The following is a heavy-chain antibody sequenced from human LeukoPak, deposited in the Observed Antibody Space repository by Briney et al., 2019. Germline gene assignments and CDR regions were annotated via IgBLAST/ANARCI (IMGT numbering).Heavy chain of an antibody. V-gene: IGHV4-4*07. CDR3: ARGGSSGYYYG. D-gene: IGHD3-22*01. CDR2: LYTSGST. J-gene: IGHJ4*02. Sequence: SSETLSLTCTVSGGSISSYYWSWIRQPAGKGLEWIGRLYTSGSTNYNPSLKSRVTMSVDTSKNQFSLKLTPMTAADTAVYYCARGGSSGYYYGWGQGTLVTVSS. CDR1: GGSISSYY.